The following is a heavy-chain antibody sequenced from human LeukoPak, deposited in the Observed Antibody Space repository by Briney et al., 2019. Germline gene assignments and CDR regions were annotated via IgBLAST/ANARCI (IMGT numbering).Heavy chain of an antibody. CDR3: ARESPDRPGFDY. CDR2: IYSGGSGVTT. Sequence: PGGSLRLSCEASGVTVNSNYVNWVRQAPGQGLEWVSVIYSGGSGVTTYYADSVKGRFAISRDSSKNTLYLQMSSLRAEDTAVYYCARESPDRPGFDYWGQGTLVTVSS. J-gene: IGHJ4*02. V-gene: IGHV3-53*01. CDR1: GVTVNSNY. D-gene: IGHD6-6*01.